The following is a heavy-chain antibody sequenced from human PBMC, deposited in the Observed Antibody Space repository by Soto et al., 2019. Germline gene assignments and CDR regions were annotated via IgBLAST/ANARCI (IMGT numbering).Heavy chain of an antibody. V-gene: IGHV4-30-4*01. CDR2: VYFTGTT. CDR3: VRGYYYGSGSLHWFDP. D-gene: IGHD3-10*01. J-gene: IGHJ5*02. Sequence: QLQLQESGPGLVKPSQTLSLTCTVSGGSINNGHFYWGWIRQPPGKGLEWIGYVYFTGTTYLNPSLKSRINISFATSKNQFSLKLSSVTAADTAVYYCVRGYYYGSGSLHWFDPWGQGTLVTVSS. CDR1: GGSINNGHFY.